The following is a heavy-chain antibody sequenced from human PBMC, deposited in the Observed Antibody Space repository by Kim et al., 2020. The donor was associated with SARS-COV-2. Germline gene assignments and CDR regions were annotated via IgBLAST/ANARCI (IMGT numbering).Heavy chain of an antibody. V-gene: IGHV3-30-3*01. D-gene: IGHD1-26*01. Sequence: GGSLRLSCAASGFTFSIYAMHWVRQAPGKGLEWVAAISYDGSNKYYADSVKGRFTISRDNSKNTLYLQMNSLRAEDTAVYYCARPKSGSYYADLDYWGQGTLVTVSS. CDR2: ISYDGSNK. CDR3: ARPKSGSYYADLDY. CDR1: GFTFSIYA. J-gene: IGHJ4*02.